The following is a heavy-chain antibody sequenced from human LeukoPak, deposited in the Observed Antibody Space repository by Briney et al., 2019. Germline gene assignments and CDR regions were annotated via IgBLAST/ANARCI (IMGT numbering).Heavy chain of an antibody. V-gene: IGHV3-43*02. J-gene: IGHJ4*02. CDR1: GFTFDDYA. CDR2: ISGDGGST. D-gene: IGHD6-19*01. CDR3: AKDRGDFSGWFF. Sequence: GGSLRLSCAASGFTFDDYAMHWVRQAPGKGLEWVSLISGDGGSTYYADSVKGRFTISRDNSKNSLYLQMSSLRIEDAALYYCAKDRGDFSGWFFWGQGTLVTVSS.